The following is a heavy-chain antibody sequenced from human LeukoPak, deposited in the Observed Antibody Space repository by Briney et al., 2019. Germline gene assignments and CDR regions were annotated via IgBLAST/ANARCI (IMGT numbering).Heavy chain of an antibody. J-gene: IGHJ6*03. D-gene: IGHD5-18*01. V-gene: IGHV6-1*01. CDR2: TYYRSKWYN. CDR1: GDSVSSNTAG. Sequence: SQTLSLTCDISGDSVSSNTAGWNWIRQSPSRGLEWLGRTYYRSKWYNDYAVSVKSRITINPDTSKNQFSLQLNSVTPEDTAVYYCARDLRIQLWSDERTHYYYYYMDVWGKGTTVTVSS. CDR3: ARDLRIQLWSDERTHYYYYYMDV.